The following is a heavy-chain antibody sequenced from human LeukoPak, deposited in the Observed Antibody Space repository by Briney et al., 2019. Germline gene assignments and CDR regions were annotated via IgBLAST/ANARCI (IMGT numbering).Heavy chain of an antibody. V-gene: IGHV3-23*01. CDR2: ISVASNT. CDR1: GLAFSSYA. Sequence: GGSLRLSCAASGLAFSSYAMSWVRQAPGKGLEWVSTISVASNTFYADSVKGRFTISRDNSRNTVYLQMTSLRADDTAVYYCADYGVSGVRNNYYWGQGTLVTVSS. D-gene: IGHD3-3*01. J-gene: IGHJ4*02. CDR3: ADYGVSGVRNNYY.